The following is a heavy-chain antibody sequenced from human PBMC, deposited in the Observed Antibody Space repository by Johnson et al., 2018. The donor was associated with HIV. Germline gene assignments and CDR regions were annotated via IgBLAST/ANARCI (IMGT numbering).Heavy chain of an antibody. V-gene: IGHV3-23*04. CDR3: ATADRDAFDI. J-gene: IGHJ3*02. CDR2: ISGSGGST. CDR1: GFTFSSYA. Sequence: LQLVESGGGLVQPGGSLRLSCAASGFTFSSYAMSWVRQAPGKGLEWVSAISGSGGSTYYADSVKGRFTISRDKSKNTLFLQMNSLRAEDTGVYYCATADRDAFDIWGQGTMVIVSS.